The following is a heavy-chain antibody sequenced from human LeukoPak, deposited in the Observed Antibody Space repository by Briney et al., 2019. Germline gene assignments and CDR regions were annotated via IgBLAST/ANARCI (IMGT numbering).Heavy chain of an antibody. J-gene: IGHJ6*02. CDR3: ARVANITTFGMDV. D-gene: IGHD3-9*01. CDR1: GFTFSSYA. CDR2: IWYDGSKK. V-gene: IGHV3-33*08. Sequence: PGRSLRLSCAASGFTFSSYAMHWVRQAPGRGLEWVAVIWYDGSKKYYAESVKGRFTISRDNSKNTLYLQMNSLRAEDTAVYHCARVANITTFGMDVWGQGTTVTVSS.